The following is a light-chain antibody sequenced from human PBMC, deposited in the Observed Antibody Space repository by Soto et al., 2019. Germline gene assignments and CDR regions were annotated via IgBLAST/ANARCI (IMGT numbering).Light chain of an antibody. V-gene: IGKV3-11*01. J-gene: IGKJ3*01. CDR3: QQRSKWPLP. Sequence: EIVLTQSPATLSLSPGERATLSCRASQSVSSYLAWYQQKPGQAPRLLIYDASNRATGIPARFSGSGSGTDFTLTISSLEPEDFAVYYCQQRSKWPLPFGPGTKVDI. CDR2: DAS. CDR1: QSVSSY.